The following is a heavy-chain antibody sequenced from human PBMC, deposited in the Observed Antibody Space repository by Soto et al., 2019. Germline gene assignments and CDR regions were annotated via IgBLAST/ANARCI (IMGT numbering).Heavy chain of an antibody. V-gene: IGHV3-21*01. Sequence: LRLSCAASGFTFSSYSMNWVRQAPGKGLEWVSSISSSSSYIYYADSVKGRFTISRDNAKNSLYLQMNSLRAEDTAVYYCARDYCSSTSCYYYGMDVWGQGTTVTVS. J-gene: IGHJ6*02. D-gene: IGHD2-2*01. CDR3: ARDYCSSTSCYYYGMDV. CDR2: ISSSSSYI. CDR1: GFTFSSYS.